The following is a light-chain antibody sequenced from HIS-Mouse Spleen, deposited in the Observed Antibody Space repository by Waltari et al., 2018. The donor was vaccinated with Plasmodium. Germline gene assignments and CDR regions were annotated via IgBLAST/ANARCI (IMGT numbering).Light chain of an antibody. CDR1: SSDVGGYNY. CDR3: SSYTSSSTHVV. J-gene: IGLJ2*01. V-gene: IGLV2-14*03. CDR2: DVS. Sequence: QSALTQPASVSGSPGQSITISCTGTSSDVGGYNYVSWYQQHPGQAPKLMIYDVSNRPSGVSNLFSGSKSGNTASLTISGLQAEDEADYYCSSYTSSSTHVVFGGGTKLTVL.